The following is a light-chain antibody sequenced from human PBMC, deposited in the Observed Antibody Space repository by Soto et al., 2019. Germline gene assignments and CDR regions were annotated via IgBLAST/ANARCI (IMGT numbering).Light chain of an antibody. CDR1: HSVNSY. Sequence: IQMTQSPSSLSASVGDRVTITFRASHSVNSYLHWYQQKAGQAPKLLIYAASSLQSGVPSRFSGSGSGTDFTLTISSLQPEDFATYYCLQDYNYPWTFGQGTKVDIK. CDR3: LQDYNYPWT. J-gene: IGKJ1*01. CDR2: AAS. V-gene: IGKV1-6*01.